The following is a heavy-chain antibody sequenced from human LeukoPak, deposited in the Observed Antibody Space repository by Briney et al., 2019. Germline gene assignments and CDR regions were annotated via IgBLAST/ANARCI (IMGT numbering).Heavy chain of an antibody. CDR1: GFTVSSNY. CDR2: IYSGGST. D-gene: IGHD3-10*01. Sequence: PGGSLRLSCAASGFTVSSNYMSWVRQAPGKGLEWVSVIYSGGSTYYADSVKGRFTISRDNSKNTLYFQMNSLRAEDTAVYYCARGATSMVRGVIDYWGQGTLVTVSS. V-gene: IGHV3-66*01. J-gene: IGHJ4*02. CDR3: ARGATSMVRGVIDY.